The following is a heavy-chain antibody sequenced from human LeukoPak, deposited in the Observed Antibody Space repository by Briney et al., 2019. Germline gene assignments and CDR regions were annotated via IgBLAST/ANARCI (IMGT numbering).Heavy chain of an antibody. V-gene: IGHV1-69*01. D-gene: IGHD3-16*01. CDR1: GGTFSSYA. J-gene: IGHJ4*02. CDR3: AREGAPLGFRLGEFYY. Sequence: GSSVKVSCKASGGTFSSYAISWVRQAPGQGLEWMGGIIPIFGTANYAQKFQSRVTITADESTSTAYMELSSLRSEDTAVYYCAREGAPLGFRLGEFYYWGQGTLVTVSS. CDR2: IIPIFGTA.